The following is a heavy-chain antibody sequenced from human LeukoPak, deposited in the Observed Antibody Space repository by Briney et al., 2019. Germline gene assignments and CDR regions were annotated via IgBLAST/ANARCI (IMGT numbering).Heavy chain of an antibody. V-gene: IGHV4-31*03. CDR1: GGSISSGGYY. CDR2: IYYSGST. J-gene: IGHJ4*02. Sequence: SETLSLTCTVSGGSISSGGYYWSWIRQHPGKGLEWIGYIYYSGSTYYNPSLKSRVTISVDASKKRFSLKLSSVTAADTAVYYCARDSGSYPDYWGQGTLVTVSS. CDR3: ARDSGSYPDY. D-gene: IGHD1-26*01.